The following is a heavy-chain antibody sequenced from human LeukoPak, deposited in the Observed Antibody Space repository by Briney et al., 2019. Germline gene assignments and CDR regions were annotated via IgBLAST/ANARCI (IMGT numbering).Heavy chain of an antibody. CDR2: IKSKTDGGTT. D-gene: IGHD3-10*01. CDR1: GFTFSNAW. Sequence: PGGSLRLSCAASGFTFSNAWMSWVRQAPGKGLEWVGRIKSKTDGGTTDYAAPVKGRFTISRDDSKNTLYLQMNSLKTEDTAVYYCTLPSYGSGRGDYWGQGTLVTVPS. CDR3: TLPSYGSGRGDY. V-gene: IGHV3-15*01. J-gene: IGHJ4*02.